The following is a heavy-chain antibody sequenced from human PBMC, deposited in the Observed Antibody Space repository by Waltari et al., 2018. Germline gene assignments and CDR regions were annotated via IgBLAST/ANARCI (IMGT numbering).Heavy chain of an antibody. V-gene: IGHV3-7*04. J-gene: IGHJ3*01. CDR3: SRASDYYDGSGRPYTFDF. CDR1: GFTFNNYW. CDR2: IKQDGSEK. D-gene: IGHD3-22*01. Sequence: EMQVVESGGGLVQPGGSLRLSCAASGFTFNNYWMAWVRQAPGTGLEWVAKIKQDGSEKYCVDSVGGRFTTSRDNATKSLYLQMTSLRAEDTAVYYCSRASDYYDGSGRPYTFDFWGQGTMVTVSS.